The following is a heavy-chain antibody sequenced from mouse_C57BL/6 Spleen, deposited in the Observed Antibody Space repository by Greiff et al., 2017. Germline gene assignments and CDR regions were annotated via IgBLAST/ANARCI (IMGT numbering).Heavy chain of an antibody. J-gene: IGHJ1*03. Sequence: VQLQQSGAELVRPGASVTLSCKASGYTFTDYEMHWVKQTPVHGLEWIGAIDPETGGTAYNQKFKGKAILTAAKSSSTAYMELRSLTSEYSAVYYCTREGGSYYWYFDVWGTGTTVTVSS. CDR2: IDPETGGT. CDR1: GYTFTDYE. D-gene: IGHD1-1*02. CDR3: TREGGSYYWYFDV. V-gene: IGHV1-15*01.